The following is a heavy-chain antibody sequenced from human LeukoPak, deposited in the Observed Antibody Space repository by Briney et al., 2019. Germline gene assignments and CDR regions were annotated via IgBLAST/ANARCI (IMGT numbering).Heavy chain of an antibody. CDR3: AGTSTRDCSSTSCYQFDY. V-gene: IGHV1-69*06. CDR1: GGTFSSYA. CDR2: IIPIFGTA. J-gene: IGHJ4*02. Sequence: SVKVSCKASGGTFSSYAISWVRQAPGQGLEWMGGIIPIFGTANYAQKFQGRVTITADKSTSTAYMELSSLRSEDTAVYYCAGTSTRDCSSTSCYQFDYWGQGTLVTVSS. D-gene: IGHD2-2*01.